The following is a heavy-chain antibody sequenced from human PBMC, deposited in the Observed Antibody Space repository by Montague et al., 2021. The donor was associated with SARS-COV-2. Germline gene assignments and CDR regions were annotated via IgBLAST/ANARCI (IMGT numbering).Heavy chain of an antibody. Sequence: SETLSLTCEVSGDSISSYYWSWIRQSPGTGLEWIGYVHYTGSTEYNPSLKTRVTLSLDTPRNHFSLTLRSVTAADTAVYYCARAQNTCFIANCVNYFEVWGLGALVTVSS. J-gene: IGHJ4*02. V-gene: IGHV4-59*12. CDR1: GDSISSYY. CDR3: ARAQNTCFIANCVNYFEV. CDR2: VHYTGST. D-gene: IGHD1-1*01.